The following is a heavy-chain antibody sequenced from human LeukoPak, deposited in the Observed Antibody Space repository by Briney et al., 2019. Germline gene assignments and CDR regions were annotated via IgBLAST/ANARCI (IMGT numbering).Heavy chain of an antibody. CDR1: GVTFDSDA. Sequence: PGGSLRLSCAASGVTFDSDAMSWVRQAPGEGREGVSYISSSSSTIYYADSVKGRFTISRDNAKNSLYLQMKSLRAEDTAVYYCARRGYHDYSGFDYWGQGTLVTVSS. D-gene: IGHD1-26*01. V-gene: IGHV3-48*04. CDR3: ARRGYHDYSGFDY. CDR2: ISSSSSTI. J-gene: IGHJ4*02.